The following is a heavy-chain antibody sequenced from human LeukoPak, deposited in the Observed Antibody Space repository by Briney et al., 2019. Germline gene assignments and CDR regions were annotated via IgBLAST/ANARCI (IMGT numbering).Heavy chain of an antibody. CDR1: GFTFNSYA. Sequence: QPGGSLRLSCAACGFTFNSYAMSWVRQAPGKGLEWVSAISGSGGSTYYADSVKGRFTISRGNSKNTLYLQMNSLRAEDTAVYYCAKCYYDSSGYYFGAFDIWGQGTMVTVSS. D-gene: IGHD3-22*01. J-gene: IGHJ3*02. CDR2: ISGSGGST. V-gene: IGHV3-23*01. CDR3: AKCYYDSSGYYFGAFDI.